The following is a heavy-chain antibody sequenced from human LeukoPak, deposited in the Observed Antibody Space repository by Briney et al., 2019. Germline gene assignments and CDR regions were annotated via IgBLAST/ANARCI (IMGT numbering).Heavy chain of an antibody. CDR3: ARDMRRGRDYYGSGTLEY. CDR1: GYTFTGHY. D-gene: IGHD3-10*01. Sequence: ASVKVSCKASGYTFTGHYMHWVRQAPGQGLEWMGWINPNNGGTNYAQKFQGRATMTRDTSISTAYMELSRLTSDDTAVYYCARDMRRGRDYYGSGTLEYWGQGTLVTVSS. V-gene: IGHV1-2*02. CDR2: INPNNGGT. J-gene: IGHJ4*02.